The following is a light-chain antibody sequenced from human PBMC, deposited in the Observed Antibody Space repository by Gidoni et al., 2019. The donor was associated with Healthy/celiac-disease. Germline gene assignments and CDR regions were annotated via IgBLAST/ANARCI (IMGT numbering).Light chain of an antibody. CDR1: QDISNY. J-gene: IGKJ2*01. CDR3: KQYDNLPYT. CDR2: DAS. Sequence: DIQMTQSPSPLSASVRDRVTITCQASQDISNYLNWYQQKPGKAPKLLIYDASNLETGVPSRFSGSGSGTDFTVTISSLQPEDIATYYCKQYDNLPYTFGQXTKLEIK. V-gene: IGKV1-33*01.